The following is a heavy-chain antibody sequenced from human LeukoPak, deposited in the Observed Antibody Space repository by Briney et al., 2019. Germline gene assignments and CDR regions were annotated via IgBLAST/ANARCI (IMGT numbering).Heavy chain of an antibody. Sequence: SETLSLTCTVSGGSISSYYWSWIRQPAGKGLEWIGRIYTSGSTNYNPSLKSRVTMSVDTSKNQFSLKLSSVTAADTAVYYCARALTTMNFNWFDPWGQGTLVTVSS. CDR2: IYTSGST. J-gene: IGHJ5*02. CDR1: GGSISSYY. D-gene: IGHD3-22*01. V-gene: IGHV4-4*07. CDR3: ARALTTMNFNWFDP.